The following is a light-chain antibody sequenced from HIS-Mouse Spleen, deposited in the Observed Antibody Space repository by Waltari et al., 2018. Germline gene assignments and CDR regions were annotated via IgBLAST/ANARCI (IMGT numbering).Light chain of an antibody. Sequence: DIVMTQSPDALAVALGERATINCKFSQSVLYSSTNKNHLAWYKQKPGQPPKLLICLVSPREAGVPDRFRGSGSGTDFTLTISSLQAEDVAVYYCQQYYSTPHTFGQGTKLEIK. V-gene: IGKV4-1*01. CDR2: LVS. CDR1: QSVLYSSTNKNH. CDR3: QQYYSTPHT. J-gene: IGKJ2*01.